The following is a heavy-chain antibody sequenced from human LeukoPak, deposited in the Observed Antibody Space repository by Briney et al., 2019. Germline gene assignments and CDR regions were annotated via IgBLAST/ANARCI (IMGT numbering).Heavy chain of an antibody. CDR1: GFTFTSYA. J-gene: IGHJ4*02. CDR3: ARGHTTFQEMATIWGIGY. CDR2: ISYDVSNK. Sequence: GGSLRLSCAASGFTFTSYAMHWVRQAPGKGLEWVAVISYDVSNKYYADSVKGRFTISRDNSKNTLYLQMNSLRAEDTAVYYCARGHTTFQEMATIWGIGYWGQGTLVTVSS. V-gene: IGHV3-30-3*01. D-gene: IGHD5-24*01.